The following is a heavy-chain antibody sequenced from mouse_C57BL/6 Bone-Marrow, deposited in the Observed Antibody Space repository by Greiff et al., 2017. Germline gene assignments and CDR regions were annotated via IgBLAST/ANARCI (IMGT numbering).Heavy chain of an antibody. J-gene: IGHJ1*03. D-gene: IGHD1-1*01. Sequence: QVQLQQSGPELVKPGASVKLSCKASGYTFTSYDINWVKQRPGQGLEWIGWIYPRDGSTKYNEKFKGKATLTVDTSSRTAYMELHSLPSEASAVYFCARLAFVGSSGDWYFDFWGTGTTVTVSS. V-gene: IGHV1-85*01. CDR1: GYTFTSYD. CDR3: ARLAFVGSSGDWYFDF. CDR2: IYPRDGST.